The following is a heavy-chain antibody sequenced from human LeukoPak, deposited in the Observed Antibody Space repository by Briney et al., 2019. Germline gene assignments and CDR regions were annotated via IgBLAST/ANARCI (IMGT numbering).Heavy chain of an antibody. D-gene: IGHD3-22*01. V-gene: IGHV3-21*01. J-gene: IGHJ3*02. CDR2: ISSSSSYI. CDR1: GFTFSSYS. Sequence: PGGSLRLSCAASGFTFSSYSMNWVRQAPGKGLEWVSPISSSSSYIYYADSVKGRFTISRDNAKNSLYLQMNSLRAEDTAVYYCATWDYYDCSGSWGSAFDIWGQGTMVTVSS. CDR3: ATWDYYDCSGSWGSAFDI.